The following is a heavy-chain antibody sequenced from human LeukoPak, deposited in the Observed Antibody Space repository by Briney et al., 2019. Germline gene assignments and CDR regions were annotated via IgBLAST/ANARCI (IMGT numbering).Heavy chain of an antibody. D-gene: IGHD1-26*01. Sequence: GGSLRLSCVASGFTFSHYSMNWVRQAPGKGLEWVSSIRFTGSYIYYADSVKGRFTISRDDAKNLLYLQMNSLRAEDTAVYYCARGPDSGSYPRDWGQGTLVTVSS. V-gene: IGHV3-21*01. CDR2: IRFTGSYI. CDR1: GFTFSHYS. J-gene: IGHJ4*02. CDR3: ARGPDSGSYPRD.